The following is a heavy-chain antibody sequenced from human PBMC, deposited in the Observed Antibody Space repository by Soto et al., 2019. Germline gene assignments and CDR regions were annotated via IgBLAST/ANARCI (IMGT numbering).Heavy chain of an antibody. V-gene: IGHV4-39*01. CDR2: IYYSGST. J-gene: IGHJ4*02. Sequence: SETLSLTCTVSGGSISSSSYYWGWIRQPPGKGLEWIGSIYYSGSTYYNPSLKSRVTISVDTSKNQFSLKLSSVTAADTAVYYCARHEFGKGVAGPYYFDYWGQGTLVTVSS. CDR1: GGSISSSSYY. D-gene: IGHD6-19*01. CDR3: ARHEFGKGVAGPYYFDY.